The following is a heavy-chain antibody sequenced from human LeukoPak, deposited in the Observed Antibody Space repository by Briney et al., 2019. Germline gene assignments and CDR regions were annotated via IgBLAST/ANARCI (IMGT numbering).Heavy chain of an antibody. CDR3: ARAEPYSAGFLFKYCYDSSGYYWVY. CDR1: GYTFTGYY. D-gene: IGHD3-22*01. J-gene: IGHJ4*02. CDR2: INPSGGST. V-gene: IGHV1-46*01. Sequence: ASVKVSCKASGYTFTGYYMHWVRQAPGQGLEWMGIINPSGGSTSYAQKFQGRVTMTRDTSTSTVYMELSSLRSEDTAVYYCARAEPYSAGFLFKYCYDSSGYYWVYWGQGTLVTVSS.